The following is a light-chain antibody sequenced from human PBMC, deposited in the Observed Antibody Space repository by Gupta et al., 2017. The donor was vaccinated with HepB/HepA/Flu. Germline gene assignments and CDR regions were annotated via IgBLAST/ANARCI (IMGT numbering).Light chain of an antibody. CDR3: QQYNSYSRT. CDR1: RSISSW. V-gene: IGKV1-5*03. CDR2: EAS. J-gene: IGKJ1*01. Sequence: DIQLTQPPSTLSASVGDRVTITCRASRSISSWLAWYQQKPGKATKVLIYEASTLESGVPSRFSGSGSGTEVTLTSNSLQPDDFATYYCQQYNSYSRTFGQGTKVEIK.